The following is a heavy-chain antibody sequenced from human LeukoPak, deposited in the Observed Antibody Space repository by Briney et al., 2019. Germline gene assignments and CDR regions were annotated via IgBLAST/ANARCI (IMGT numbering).Heavy chain of an antibody. CDR2: IYTSGST. J-gene: IGHJ4*02. CDR3: AREPSYGSSPFDY. D-gene: IGHD6-6*01. V-gene: IGHV4-61*02. Sequence: SETLSLTCTVSGGSISSGSYYWSWIRQPAGKGLEWIGRIYTSGSTNYNPSLKSRVTISVDTSKNQFSLKLSSVTAADTAVYYCAREPSYGSSPFDYWGQGTLVTVSS. CDR1: GGSISSGSYY.